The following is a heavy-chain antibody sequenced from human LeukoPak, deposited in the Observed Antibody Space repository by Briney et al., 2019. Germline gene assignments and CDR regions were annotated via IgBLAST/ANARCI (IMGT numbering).Heavy chain of an antibody. CDR3: AIYDYGDYVLDY. V-gene: IGHV1-8*01. CDR1: GYTFTSYD. J-gene: IGHJ4*02. D-gene: IGHD4-17*01. CDR2: MNPNSGNT. Sequence: ASVKVSCKASGYTFTSYDINWVRQATGQGLEWMGWMNPNSGNTGYAQKLQGRVTMTRNTSISTAYMELSSLRSEDTAVYYCAIYDYGDYVLDYWGQGTLVTVSS.